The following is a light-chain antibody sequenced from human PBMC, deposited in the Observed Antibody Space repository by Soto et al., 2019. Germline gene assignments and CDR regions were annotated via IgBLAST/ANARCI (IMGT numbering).Light chain of an antibody. CDR3: QQYNSYS. CDR1: QSISSW. J-gene: IGKJ1*01. V-gene: IGKV1-5*03. Sequence: DIQMTQSPSTLSASVGDRVTITCRASQSISSWLAWYQQKPGKAPKLLIYKASTLKSGVPSRFSGSGSGTEFTLTISSLQPDDLATYYCQQYNSYSFGQGTKVDIK. CDR2: KAS.